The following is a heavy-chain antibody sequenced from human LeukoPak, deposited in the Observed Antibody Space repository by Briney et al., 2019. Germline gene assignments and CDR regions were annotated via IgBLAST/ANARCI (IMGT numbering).Heavy chain of an antibody. CDR2: INYSGST. J-gene: IGHJ4*02. Sequence: SETLSLICTVSGGSISNYYWSWIRQPPGKGLEWIGYINYSGSTNYNPSLKSRVTISVDTSKNQFSLKLSSVTAADTAVYYCARDSFGTGYKNYFDYWGQGTLVTLSS. V-gene: IGHV4-59*01. CDR1: GGSISNYY. CDR3: ARDSFGTGYKNYFDY. D-gene: IGHD3-9*01.